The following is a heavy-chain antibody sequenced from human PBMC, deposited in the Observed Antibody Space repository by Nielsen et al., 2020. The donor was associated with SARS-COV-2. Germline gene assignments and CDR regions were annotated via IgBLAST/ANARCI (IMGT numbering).Heavy chain of an antibody. D-gene: IGHD6-13*01. Sequence: GSLRLSCAVSGGSISSSNWWSWVRQPPGKGLEWIGEIYHSGSTNYNPSLKSRVTISVDKSKNQFSLKLSSVTAADTAVYYCARTMIAAAGTTFDYWGQGTLVTVSS. V-gene: IGHV4-4*02. J-gene: IGHJ4*02. CDR1: GGSISSSNW. CDR3: ARTMIAAAGTTFDY. CDR2: IYHSGST.